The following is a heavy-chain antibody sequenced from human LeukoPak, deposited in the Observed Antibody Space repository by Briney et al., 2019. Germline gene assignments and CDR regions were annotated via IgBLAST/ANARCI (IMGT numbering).Heavy chain of an antibody. V-gene: IGHV1-2*02. D-gene: IGHD3-22*01. CDR2: INPNSGGT. CDR3: ARAYGSSGYCPDY. CDR1: GYTFTGYY. J-gene: IGHJ4*02. Sequence: ASVKVSCKASGYTFTGYYMHWVRQAPGQGLEWMGWINPNSGGTNYAQKFQGRVTMTRDTSISTAYMELSRLRSDDTAVYYCARAYGSSGYCPDYWGQGTLVTVSS.